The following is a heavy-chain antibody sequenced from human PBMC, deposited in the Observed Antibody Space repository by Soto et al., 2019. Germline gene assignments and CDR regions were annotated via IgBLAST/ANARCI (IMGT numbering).Heavy chain of an antibody. Sequence: SETLSLTCTVSGGSISSYYWSWIRQPPGKGLEWIGYIYYSGSTNYNPSLKSRVTISVDTSKNQFSLKLSSVTAADTAVYYCARGRLAGYYYYYMDVWGKGTTVTVSS. V-gene: IGHV4-59*08. CDR2: IYYSGST. J-gene: IGHJ6*03. D-gene: IGHD2-15*01. CDR3: ARGRLAGYYYYYMDV. CDR1: GGSISSYY.